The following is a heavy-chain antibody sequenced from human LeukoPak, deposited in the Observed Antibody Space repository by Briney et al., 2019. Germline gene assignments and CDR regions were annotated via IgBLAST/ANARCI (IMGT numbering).Heavy chain of an antibody. D-gene: IGHD2-2*01. J-gene: IGHJ3*01. CDR1: GFTFNNNA. CDR3: ARCAASCYANAFDV. Sequence: GGSLRLSCATSGFTFNNNAMSWVRQAPGKGLEWVSAINGGGDATEYADSVKGRFTISRDNAKNTLYLQMNSLRPDDTAVYYCARCAASCYANAFDVWGQGTMLTVSS. V-gene: IGHV3-23*01. CDR2: INGGGDAT.